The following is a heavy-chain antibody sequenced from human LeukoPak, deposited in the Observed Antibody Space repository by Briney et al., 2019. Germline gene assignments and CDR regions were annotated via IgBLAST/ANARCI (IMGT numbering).Heavy chain of an antibody. D-gene: IGHD3-9*01. CDR3: ARHKPIRYFDWLLFDY. CDR2: IYYSGST. J-gene: IGHJ4*02. CDR1: GGSISSYY. V-gene: IGHV4-59*08. Sequence: SETLSLTCTVSGGSISSYYWSWIRQPPGKGLEWIGYIYYSGSTNYNPSLKSRVTISVDTSKNQFSLKLSSVTAADTAVYYCARHKPIRYFDWLLFDYWGQGTLVTVSS.